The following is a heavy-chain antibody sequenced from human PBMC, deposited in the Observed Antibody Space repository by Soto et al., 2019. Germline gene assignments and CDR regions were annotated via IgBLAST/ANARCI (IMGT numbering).Heavy chain of an antibody. D-gene: IGHD2-15*01. CDR2: IYYSGST. CDR3: ARGVVVVAATPFVY. CDR1: GGSISSYY. Sequence: QVQLQESGPGLVKPSETLSLTCTVSGGSISSYYWSWIRQPAGKGLEWIGYIYYSGSTNYNPSLKSRVTISVDTSKNQFSLKLSSVTAADTAVYYCARGVVVVAATPFVYWGQGTLVTVSS. V-gene: IGHV4-59*01. J-gene: IGHJ4*02.